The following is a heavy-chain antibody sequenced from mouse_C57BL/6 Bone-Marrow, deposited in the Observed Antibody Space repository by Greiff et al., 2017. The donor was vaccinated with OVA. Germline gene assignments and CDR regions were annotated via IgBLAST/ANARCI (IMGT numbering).Heavy chain of an antibody. CDR2: ISYSGST. CDR3: ARWGTTVVAGKPYFDY. Sequence: EVKVEESGPGLAKPSQTLSLTCSVTGYSITSDYWNWIRKFPGNKLEYMGYISYSGSTYYNPSLKSRISITRDTSKNQYYLQLNSVTTEDTATYYCARWGTTVVAGKPYFDYWGQGTTLTVSS. V-gene: IGHV3-8*01. D-gene: IGHD1-1*01. J-gene: IGHJ2*01. CDR1: GYSITSDY.